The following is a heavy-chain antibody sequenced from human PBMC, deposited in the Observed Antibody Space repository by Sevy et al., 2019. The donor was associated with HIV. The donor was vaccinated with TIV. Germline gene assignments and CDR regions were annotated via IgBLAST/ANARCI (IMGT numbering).Heavy chain of an antibody. CDR1: GFTFSSYE. V-gene: IGHV3-48*03. CDR2: ISSDGRTI. CDR3: ASHFYGSVNSYGSWFDP. D-gene: IGHD3-10*01. J-gene: IGHJ5*02. Sequence: GGSLRLSCAASGFTFSSYEMTWVRQAPGKGLEWISYISSDGRTIYYADSVEGRFTIYRDNTKNSLYLQLNSLRAEDTAVYYCASHFYGSVNSYGSWFDPWGQGTLVTVSS.